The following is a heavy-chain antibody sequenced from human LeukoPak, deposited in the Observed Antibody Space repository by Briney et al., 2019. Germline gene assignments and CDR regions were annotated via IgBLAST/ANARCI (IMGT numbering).Heavy chain of an antibody. D-gene: IGHD3-22*01. J-gene: IGHJ3*01. CDR1: GGSISGYY. Sequence: SETLSLTCTVSGGSISGYYWSWIRQPAGKGLEWIGRIYTSGNTNYNPSLKSRLTMSVDTSKNQFSLKLSSVTAADTAVYYCARQSDSSGYYYLGTFDFWGQGTMVTVSS. CDR2: IYTSGNT. V-gene: IGHV4-4*07. CDR3: ARQSDSSGYYYLGTFDF.